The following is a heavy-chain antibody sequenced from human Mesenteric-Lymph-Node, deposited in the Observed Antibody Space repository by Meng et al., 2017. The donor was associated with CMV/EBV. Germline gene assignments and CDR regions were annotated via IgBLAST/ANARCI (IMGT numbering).Heavy chain of an antibody. D-gene: IGHD3-22*01. CDR1: TLRKYA. V-gene: IGHV1-69*05. CDR2: IIPFSGTA. J-gene: IGHJ4*02. Sequence: TLRKYAINWARQAPGQGIGWMGAIIPFSGTANYAQKFQGRVAIITDESTSTAYMELSSLRSEDTAVYYCARGDDSSGYYSFGIDYWGQGTLVTVSS. CDR3: ARGDDSSGYYSFGIDY.